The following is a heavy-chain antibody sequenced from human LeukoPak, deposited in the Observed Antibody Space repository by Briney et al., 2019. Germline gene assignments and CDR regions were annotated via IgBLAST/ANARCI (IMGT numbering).Heavy chain of an antibody. J-gene: IGHJ4*02. CDR3: AREDYSGYDFYDY. Sequence: GGSLRLSCAASGFTFSNYGMNWVRQAPGKGLEWVSSIGGSATDIYYADSVKGRFTISRDNAKNSLYLQINSPRDEDTAVYYCAREDYSGYDFYDYWGQGSLVTVSS. D-gene: IGHD5-12*01. CDR2: IGGSATDI. V-gene: IGHV3-21*01. CDR1: GFTFSNYG.